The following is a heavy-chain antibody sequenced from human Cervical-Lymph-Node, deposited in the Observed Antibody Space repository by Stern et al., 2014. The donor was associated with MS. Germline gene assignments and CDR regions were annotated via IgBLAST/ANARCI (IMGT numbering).Heavy chain of an antibody. Sequence: QMQLVQSGGGVVQPGRSLRLSCAASGFTFSSYGMHWVRQAPGKGLEWVAGIWYDGSNKYYADSVKGRFTISRDNSKNTLYLQMNSLRAEDTAVYYCARDGPDSSGYYWFWDYWGQGTLVTVSS. CDR1: GFTFSSYG. CDR3: ARDGPDSSGYYWFWDY. D-gene: IGHD3-22*01. CDR2: IWYDGSNK. V-gene: IGHV3-33*01. J-gene: IGHJ4*02.